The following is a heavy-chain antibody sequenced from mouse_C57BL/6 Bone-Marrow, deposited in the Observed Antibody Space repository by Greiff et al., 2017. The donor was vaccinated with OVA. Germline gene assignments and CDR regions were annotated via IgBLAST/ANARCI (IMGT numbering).Heavy chain of an antibody. Sequence: VQLQESGAELAKPGASVKLSCKASGYTFTSYWMHWVKQRPGQGLEWIGYINPSSGYTKYNQKFKDKATLTADKSSIKAYMQLSSLTYADSAVYYCARWYYAMDYWGRGTSVTVSS. CDR2: INPSSGYT. CDR1: GYTFTSYW. V-gene: IGHV1-7*01. CDR3: ARWYYAMDY. J-gene: IGHJ4*01.